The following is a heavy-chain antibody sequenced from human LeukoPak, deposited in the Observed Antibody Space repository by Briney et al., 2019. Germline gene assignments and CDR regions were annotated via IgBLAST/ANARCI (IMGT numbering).Heavy chain of an antibody. CDR3: ARDVSSAYYFEY. CDR2: INNDGSST. D-gene: IGHD3-22*01. V-gene: IGHV3-74*01. Sequence: GGSLRLSCAASGFTFSSYYMHWARQAPGKGLVWVSRINNDGSSTTYADSVKGRFTISRDNAKNTLYLQMNSLRAEDTAFYYCARDVSSAYYFEYWGQGTLVTVSS. J-gene: IGHJ4*02. CDR1: GFTFSSYY.